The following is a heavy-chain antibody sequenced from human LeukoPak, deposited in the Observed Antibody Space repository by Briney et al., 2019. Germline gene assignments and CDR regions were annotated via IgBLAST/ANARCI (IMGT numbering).Heavy chain of an antibody. D-gene: IGHD3-16*01. CDR2: INHNGST. Sequence: SETLSLTCAVYGGSFSGYYWSWIRQPPGKGLEWIGEINHNGSTNYNPSLKSRVTISIDTSKNQFSLKLSSVTAADTAVYYCARAGGFFSPFGYWGQGTLVTVSS. J-gene: IGHJ4*02. V-gene: IGHV4-34*09. CDR3: ARAGGFFSPFGY. CDR1: GGSFSGYY.